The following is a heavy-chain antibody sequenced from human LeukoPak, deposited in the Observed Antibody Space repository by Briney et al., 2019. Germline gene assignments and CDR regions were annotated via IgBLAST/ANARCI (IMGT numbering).Heavy chain of an antibody. V-gene: IGHV3-21*01. CDR2: ISSSSSYI. D-gene: IGHD5-18*01. J-gene: IGHJ6*03. CDR1: GFTFSSYS. CDR3: ARDEEAAMVTPYYYYMDV. Sequence: GGSLRPSCAASGFTFSSYSMNWVRQAPGRGLEWVSSISSSSSYIYYADSVKGRFTISRDNAKNSLYLQMNSLRAEDTAVYYCARDEEAAMVTPYYYYMDVWGKGTTVTVSS.